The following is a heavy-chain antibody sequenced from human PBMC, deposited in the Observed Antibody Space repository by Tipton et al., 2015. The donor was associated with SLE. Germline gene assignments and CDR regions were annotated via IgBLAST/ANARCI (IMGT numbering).Heavy chain of an antibody. V-gene: IGHV1-18*01. Sequence: QVQLVQSGAEVKKPGASVKVSCKASGYTFTSYGISWVRQAPGQGLEWMGWISAYNGNTNYAQKLQGRVTMTTDTSTSTAYMELRSLRSDDTAVYYGARDYGDGEGRWLQTRGAFDIWGQGTMVTVSS. D-gene: IGHD5-24*01. CDR3: ARDYGDGEGRWLQTRGAFDI. CDR1: GYTFTSYG. J-gene: IGHJ3*02. CDR2: ISAYNGNT.